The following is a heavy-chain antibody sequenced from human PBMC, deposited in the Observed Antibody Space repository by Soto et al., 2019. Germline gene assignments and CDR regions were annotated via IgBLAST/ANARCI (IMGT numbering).Heavy chain of an antibody. CDR1: GFIFSSYG. V-gene: IGHV3-33*06. J-gene: IGHJ4*02. CDR3: AKMVGVSVAAAGFDL. CDR2: VWFDGSNE. D-gene: IGHD6-13*01. Sequence: QVQLVESGGGVVQPGRSLRLSCVASGFIFSSYGMHWVRQAPGKGLEWVAVVWFDGSNEFYADSVKGRFTISRDNSKKTLFLQMNSLRAADTAVYYCAKMVGVSVAAAGFDLWGQGTLVTVSS.